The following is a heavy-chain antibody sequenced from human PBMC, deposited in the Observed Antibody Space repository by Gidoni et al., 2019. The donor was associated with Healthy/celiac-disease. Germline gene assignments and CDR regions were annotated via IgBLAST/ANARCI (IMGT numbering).Heavy chain of an antibody. Sequence: EVQLLESGGGLVQPGGSLRLSCSASGFTFSSYAMSWVRQAPGKGLEWVSAISGSGGSTYYADSVKGRFTISRDNSKNTLYLQMNSLRAEDTAVYYCAKDPIVAGDYFDYWGQGTLVTVSS. CDR2: ISGSGGST. V-gene: IGHV3-23*01. D-gene: IGHD3-22*01. J-gene: IGHJ4*02. CDR1: GFTFSSYA. CDR3: AKDPIVAGDYFDY.